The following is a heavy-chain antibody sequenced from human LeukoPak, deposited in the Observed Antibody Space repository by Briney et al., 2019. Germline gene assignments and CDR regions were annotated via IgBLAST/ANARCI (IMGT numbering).Heavy chain of an antibody. V-gene: IGHV4-61*02. CDR2: IYTSGST. J-gene: IGHJ3*02. CDR1: GGSISSGSYY. Sequence: SQTLSLTCTVSGGSISSGSYYWRWIRQPAGKGLEWIGRIYTSGSTNYNPSLKSRVTISVDTSKNQFSLKLSSVTAADTAVYYCARDSPITIFGVVIKGCAFDIWGQGTMVTVSS. D-gene: IGHD3-3*01. CDR3: ARDSPITIFGVVIKGCAFDI.